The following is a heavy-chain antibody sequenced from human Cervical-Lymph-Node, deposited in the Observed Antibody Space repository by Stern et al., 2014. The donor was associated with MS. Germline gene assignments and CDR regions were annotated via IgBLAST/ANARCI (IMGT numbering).Heavy chain of an antibody. CDR1: GGSITNYY. D-gene: IGHD6-19*01. J-gene: IGHJ4*02. CDR3: ARVVYSSGWYFDY. Sequence: QVQLQESGPGLVKPSETLSLTCTVSGGSITNYYWSWIRQPPGKGLEWIGYIYYSGSTNYNPSLKSRVTISVDTSKNQFSLKLSSVTAADTAVYYCARVVYSSGWYFDYWGQGTLVTVSS. V-gene: IGHV4-59*01. CDR2: IYYSGST.